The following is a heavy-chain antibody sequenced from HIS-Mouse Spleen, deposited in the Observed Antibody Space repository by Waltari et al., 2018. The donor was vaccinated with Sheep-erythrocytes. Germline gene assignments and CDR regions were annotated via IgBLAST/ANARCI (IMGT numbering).Heavy chain of an antibody. Sequence: EVQLVESGGGLVKPGGSLRLSCAASGFTFSSYSMNWVRQAQGKGLGWVSSISSSSSYIYYADSVKGLFTISRDNAKNSLYLQMNSLRAEDTAVYYCARVASGATFDYWGQGTLVTVSS. CDR2: ISSSSSYI. D-gene: IGHD1-26*01. CDR1: GFTFSSYS. V-gene: IGHV3-21*01. J-gene: IGHJ4*02. CDR3: ARVASGATFDY.